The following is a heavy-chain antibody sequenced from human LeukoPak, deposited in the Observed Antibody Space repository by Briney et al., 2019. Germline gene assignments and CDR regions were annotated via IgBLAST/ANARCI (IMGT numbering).Heavy chain of an antibody. Sequence: GASVKVSCKASGYTFTGYYMHWVRQAPGQGLEWMGRINPNSGGTNYAQKFQGGVTMTRDTSISTAYVELSRLRSDDTAVYYCARDLLLYYYDSSVYWGQGTLVTVSS. CDR3: ARDLLLYYYDSSVY. J-gene: IGHJ4*02. V-gene: IGHV1-2*06. CDR2: INPNSGGT. CDR1: GYTFTGYY. D-gene: IGHD3-22*01.